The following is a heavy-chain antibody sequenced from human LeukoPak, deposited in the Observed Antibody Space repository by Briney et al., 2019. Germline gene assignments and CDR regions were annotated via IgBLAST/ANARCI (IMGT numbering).Heavy chain of an antibody. Sequence: GASVNVSCKASRFIYTSSAVQGVRQARGQEVGWICWIVVGSGNTNYAQKFQERVTINRNTTTSTAYKELSSLRSEKTAVYYCTTDDVTTGTKTALGDWGQGTLVTVSS. D-gene: IGHD1-1*01. J-gene: IGHJ4*02. V-gene: IGHV1-58*01. CDR2: IVVGSGNT. CDR3: TTDDVTTGTKTALGD. CDR1: RFIYTSSA.